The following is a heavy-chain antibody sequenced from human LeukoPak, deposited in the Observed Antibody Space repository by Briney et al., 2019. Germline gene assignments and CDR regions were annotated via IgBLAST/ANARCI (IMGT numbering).Heavy chain of an antibody. CDR1: GGSISSYY. Sequence: SETLSLTCTVSGGSISSYYWSWIRQPPGKGLEWIGYIYYSGSTNYNPSLKSRDTISVDTSKNQFSLKLSSVTAADTAVYYCARLVDSSSWPNWFDPWGQGTLVTVSS. CDR3: ARLVDSSSWPNWFDP. V-gene: IGHV4-59*08. CDR2: IYYSGST. D-gene: IGHD6-13*01. J-gene: IGHJ5*02.